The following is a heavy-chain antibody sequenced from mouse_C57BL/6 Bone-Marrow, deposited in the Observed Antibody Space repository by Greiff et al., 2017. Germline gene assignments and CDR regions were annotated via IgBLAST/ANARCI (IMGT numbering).Heavy chain of an antibody. Sequence: QVQLQQSGAELMKPGASVKLSCKATGYTFTGYWIAWVKQRPGHGLEWIGEILPGSGSTNYNEKFKGKATFTADTSSNTAYMQLSSLTTEDSAIYYCARVLGIYYYGSSYEDYAMDYWGQGTSVTVAS. D-gene: IGHD1-1*01. CDR2: ILPGSGST. J-gene: IGHJ4*01. CDR3: ARVLGIYYYGSSYEDYAMDY. CDR1: GYTFTGYW. V-gene: IGHV1-9*01.